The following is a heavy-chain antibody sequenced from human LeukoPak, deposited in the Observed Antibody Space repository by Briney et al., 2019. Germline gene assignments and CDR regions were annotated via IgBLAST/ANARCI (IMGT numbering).Heavy chain of an antibody. Sequence: GGSLRLSCAASGFTFSSYWMHWVRQAPGEGLVWVSRINSDGSSTTYADSVKGRFTISRDNAKNTLYLQMNSLRAEDTAMYYCVRQYSYDSSGYYPWDCWGQGTLVTVSS. J-gene: IGHJ4*02. V-gene: IGHV3-74*01. CDR2: INSDGSST. CDR1: GFTFSSYW. D-gene: IGHD3-22*01. CDR3: VRQYSYDSSGYYPWDC.